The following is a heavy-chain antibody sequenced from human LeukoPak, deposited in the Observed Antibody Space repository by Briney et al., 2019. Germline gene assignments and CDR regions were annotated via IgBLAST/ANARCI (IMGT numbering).Heavy chain of an antibody. V-gene: IGHV3-23*01. J-gene: IGHJ4*02. Sequence: TGGSLRLSCVASGFTFSSYTMSWVRQAPGKGLEWVSAISYSGGNTFFADSVKGRFTISRDNSRNTLYLQMNSLRADDTAVYYCAKDFVSGFKAFDLWGQGTLVTASS. CDR3: AKDFVSGFKAFDL. CDR1: GFTFSSYT. CDR2: ISYSGGNT. D-gene: IGHD3-3*01.